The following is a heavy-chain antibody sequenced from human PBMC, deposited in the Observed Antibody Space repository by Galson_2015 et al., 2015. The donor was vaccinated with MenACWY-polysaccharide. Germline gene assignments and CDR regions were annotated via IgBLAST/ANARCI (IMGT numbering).Heavy chain of an antibody. CDR2: IGGSGLTT. CDR3: AIHYFYEPSRTWEGAFDV. Sequence: SLRLSCAASGFTFGSYAMGWVRQAPGKGLEWVSSIGGSGLTTFYAESVKGRFTISRDNAQNILSLQMNSLRVDDTAIYYCAIHYFYEPSRTWEGAFDVWGQGTMVTVSS. D-gene: IGHD2/OR15-2a*01. V-gene: IGHV3-23*01. CDR1: GFTFGSYA. J-gene: IGHJ3*01.